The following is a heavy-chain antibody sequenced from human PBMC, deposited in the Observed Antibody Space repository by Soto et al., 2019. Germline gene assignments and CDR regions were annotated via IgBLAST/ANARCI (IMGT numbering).Heavy chain of an antibody. Sequence: SETLSLTCAVYGGSFSGDYWSWIRQPPGKGLEWIGEVNHSGSTNYNPSLKSRVTISVDTSKNQFSLKLSFVTAADTAVYYCARVARYDFWSGYYTGEDYYYYYMDVWGKGTTVTVSS. J-gene: IGHJ6*03. CDR3: ARVARYDFWSGYYTGEDYYYYYMDV. V-gene: IGHV4-34*01. CDR2: VNHSGST. CDR1: GGSFSGDY. D-gene: IGHD3-3*01.